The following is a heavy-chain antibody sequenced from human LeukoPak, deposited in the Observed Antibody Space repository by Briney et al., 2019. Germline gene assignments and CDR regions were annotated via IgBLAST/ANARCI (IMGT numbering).Heavy chain of an antibody. CDR2: ISSSSSYI. J-gene: IGHJ4*02. V-gene: IGHV3-21*01. CDR3: ARDPYSGSYHDY. CDR1: GFTFSSHS. Sequence: PGGSLRLSCVASGFTFSSHSMNWVRQAPGKGLEWVSSISSSSSYIYYADSVKGRFTISRDNAKNSLYLQMNSPRAEDTAVYYCARDPYSGSYHDYWGQGTLVTVSS. D-gene: IGHD1-26*01.